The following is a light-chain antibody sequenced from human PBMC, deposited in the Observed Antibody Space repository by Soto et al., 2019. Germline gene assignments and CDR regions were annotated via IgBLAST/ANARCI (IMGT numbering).Light chain of an antibody. CDR2: DVS. CDR3: SAYTSSSTPNWV. V-gene: IGLV2-14*01. Sequence: QSVLTQPASVSGSPGQSITISCTGTSSDVGGYNYVSWYQQHPGKAPKLMIYDVSNRPSGVSNRFSGSKSGNTASLTFSGLQAEDEADYYCSAYTSSSTPNWVFGGGTKLTVL. J-gene: IGLJ3*02. CDR1: SSDVGGYNY.